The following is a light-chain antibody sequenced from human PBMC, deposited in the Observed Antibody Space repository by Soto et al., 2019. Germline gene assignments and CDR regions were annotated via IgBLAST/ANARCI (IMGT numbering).Light chain of an antibody. CDR2: AAS. CDR1: QRISSY. J-gene: IGKJ2*01. CDR3: QHSYSTLYT. Sequence: DIQMTQSPSSLSASVGDRVTITCRASQRISSYLNWYQQKPGKAPKLLIYAASSLQSGVPSRFSGSASGTVFTLIISSQQPEAFATYYRQHSYSTLYTFGQGTKLEIK. V-gene: IGKV1-39*01.